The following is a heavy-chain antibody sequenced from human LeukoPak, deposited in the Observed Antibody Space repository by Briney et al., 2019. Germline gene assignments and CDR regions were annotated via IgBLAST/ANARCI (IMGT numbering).Heavy chain of an antibody. CDR1: GGSISTYY. D-gene: IGHD3-9*01. CDR3: AAFFTGYSTGLDY. CDR2: ISYSGNT. J-gene: IGHJ4*02. Sequence: SGTLSLTCTVSGGSISTYYWTWIRQPPGKGLEWIAEISYSGNTYYNPSLKSPVTISVDMSKNQFSLRLTSVTAADTAMYYCAAFFTGYSTGLDYWGQGTLVTVSS. V-gene: IGHV4-34*01.